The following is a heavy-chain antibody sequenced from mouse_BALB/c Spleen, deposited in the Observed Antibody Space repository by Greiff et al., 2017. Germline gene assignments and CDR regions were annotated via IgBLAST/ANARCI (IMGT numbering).Heavy chain of an antibody. CDR3: ARGGYGRDFDV. CDR1: GFTFSSFG. V-gene: IGHV5-17*02. CDR2: ISSGSSTI. D-gene: IGHD2-2*01. Sequence: LVESGGGLVQPGGSRKLSCAASGFTFSSFGMHWVRQAPEKGLEWVAYISSGSSTIYYADTVKGRFTISRDNPKNTLFLQMTSLRSEDTAMYYCARGGYGRDFDVWGAGTTVTVSS. J-gene: IGHJ1*01.